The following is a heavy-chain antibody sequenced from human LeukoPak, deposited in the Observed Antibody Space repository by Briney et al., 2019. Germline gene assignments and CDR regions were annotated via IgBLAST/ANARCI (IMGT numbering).Heavy chain of an antibody. CDR3: ARGGFYYDSSPLADY. V-gene: IGHV3-74*01. Sequence: GGSLRLSCAASGFTFSSYWMHWVRQAPGKGLVWVSRINNDGSSTSYADSVKGRFTISRDNAKNTVYLQMNSLRAEDTAVYYCARGGFYYDSSPLADYWGQGTRVTVSS. J-gene: IGHJ4*02. CDR2: INNDGSST. D-gene: IGHD3-22*01. CDR1: GFTFSSYW.